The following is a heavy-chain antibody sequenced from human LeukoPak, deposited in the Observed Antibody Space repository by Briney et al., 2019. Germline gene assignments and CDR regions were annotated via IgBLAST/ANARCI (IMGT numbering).Heavy chain of an antibody. CDR3: VAAPYY. J-gene: IGHJ4*02. CDR2: ISYDGSNK. CDR1: GFTFSSYA. Sequence: GGSLRLSCAASGFTFSSYAMHWVRQAPGKGLEWVVVISYDGSNKYYADSVKGRFTISRDNSKNTLYLQMNSLRAEDTAVYYTVAAPYYWGQGTLVTVSS. D-gene: IGHD6-6*01. V-gene: IGHV3-30*01.